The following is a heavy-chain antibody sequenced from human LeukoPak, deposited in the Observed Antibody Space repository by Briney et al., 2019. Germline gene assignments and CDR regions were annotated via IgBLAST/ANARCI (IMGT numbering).Heavy chain of an antibody. CDR2: IDPSDSYT. V-gene: IGHV5-10-1*01. J-gene: IGHJ6*04. Sequence: PGESLKISCKGSGYSFTDYWISWVRQMPGKGLDWMGRIDPSDSYTNFSPSFQGHVTISVDKSISTAYLQWSSLKASDTGMYCGGTSCFTDHYYGMHVWGKGTTVTVSS. CDR3: GTSCFTDHYYGMHV. D-gene: IGHD2-2*02. CDR1: GYSFTDYW.